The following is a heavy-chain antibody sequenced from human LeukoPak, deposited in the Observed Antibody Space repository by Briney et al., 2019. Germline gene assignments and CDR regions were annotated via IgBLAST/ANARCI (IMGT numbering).Heavy chain of an antibody. CDR3: ARDRPSGYYDSSGPLGDFDY. CDR2: INPNSGGT. Sequence: GASVKVSCKASGYTFTGYYMHWVRQAPGQGLEWMGWINPNSGGTNYAQKFQGRVTMTRDTSISTAYMELSRLRSDDTAVYYCARDRPSGYYDSSGPLGDFDYWGQGTLVTVSS. J-gene: IGHJ4*02. D-gene: IGHD3-22*01. V-gene: IGHV1-2*02. CDR1: GYTFTGYY.